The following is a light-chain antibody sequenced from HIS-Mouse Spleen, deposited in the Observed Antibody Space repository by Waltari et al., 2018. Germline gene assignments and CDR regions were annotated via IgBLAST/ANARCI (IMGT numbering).Light chain of an antibody. J-gene: IGLJ2*01. CDR1: NIGSKS. CDR2: EDS. Sequence: SYVLTQPPSVSVAPGKTARITCGGNNIGSKSVHWYQQKPGQAPVLVVYEDSDRPSGFPEPFSGSNSGNTATLTISRVEAGDEADYYCQVLDSSSDHVVFGGGTKLTVL. V-gene: IGLV3-21*03. CDR3: QVLDSSSDHVV.